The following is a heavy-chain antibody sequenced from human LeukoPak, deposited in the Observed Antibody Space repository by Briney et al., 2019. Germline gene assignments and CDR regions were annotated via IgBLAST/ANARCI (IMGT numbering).Heavy chain of an antibody. CDR2: INPSGGST. V-gene: IGHV1-46*01. Sequence: ASVKVSCKASGYTFTSYYMHWVRQAPGQGLEWMGIINPSGGSTNYAQKVQDRVTMTRDTSTSTVYMELSSLRSEDTAVYYCARDPRYGSGQTWFDPWGQGTLVTVSS. D-gene: IGHD3-10*01. J-gene: IGHJ5*02. CDR3: ARDPRYGSGQTWFDP. CDR1: GYTFTSYY.